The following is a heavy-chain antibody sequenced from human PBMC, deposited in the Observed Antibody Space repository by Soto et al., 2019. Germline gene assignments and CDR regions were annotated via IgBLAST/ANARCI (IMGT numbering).Heavy chain of an antibody. CDR2: IKSKTDGGTT. Sequence: EVQLVESGGGLVKPGGSLRLSCAASGFTFSNAWMNWVRQAPGKGLEWVGRIKSKTDGGTTDYAAPVKGRFTISRDDSKNTLYLQMNSLKTEDTAVYYSTPRPTVPTSYWSFDLWGRGPLVTVSS. D-gene: IGHD4-17*01. J-gene: IGHJ2*01. CDR3: TPRPTVPTSYWSFDL. CDR1: GFTFSNAW. V-gene: IGHV3-15*07.